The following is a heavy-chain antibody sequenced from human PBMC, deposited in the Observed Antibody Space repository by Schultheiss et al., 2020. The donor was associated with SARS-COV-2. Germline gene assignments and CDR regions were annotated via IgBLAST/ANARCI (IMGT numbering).Heavy chain of an antibody. CDR3: ARVSMTGGDAFDI. V-gene: IGHV1-46*01. CDR1: GYTFTSYY. J-gene: IGHJ3*02. CDR2: INPSGGST. Sequence: ASVKVSCKASGYTFTSYYMHWVRQAPGQGLEWMGIINPSGGSTSYAQKFQGRVTITRDTSTNTVYVELSSLRSEDTAVYYCARVSMTGGDAFDIWGQGTMVTVSS. D-gene: IGHD1-26*01.